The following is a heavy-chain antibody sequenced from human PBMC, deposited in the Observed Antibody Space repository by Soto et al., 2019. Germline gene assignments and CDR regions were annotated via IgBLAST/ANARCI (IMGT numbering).Heavy chain of an antibody. Sequence: GVSLRLSCAAFGFTYRSYDMHWVRQVAGKGLEWVSSLGGAGAREYAESVKGRFVISRDNANSLYLQMDSLRAGDTAIYYCTRASFGVGMDLWGQGTPLTVSS. CDR3: TRASFGVGMDL. D-gene: IGHD3-10*01. V-gene: IGHV3-13*01. CDR2: LGGAGAR. CDR1: GFTYRSYD. J-gene: IGHJ6*02.